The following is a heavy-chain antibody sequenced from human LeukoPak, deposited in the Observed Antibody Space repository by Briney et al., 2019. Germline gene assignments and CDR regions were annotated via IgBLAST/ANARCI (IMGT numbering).Heavy chain of an antibody. CDR1: GFTFDDYA. Sequence: PGRSLRLSCAASGFTFDDYAMHWVRQAPGKGLEWVSGISWNSGSIGYADSVKGRFTISRDNAKNSLYLQMNSLRAEDTALYYCAKEDDTAFDYWGQGTLSPSPQ. CDR3: AKEDDTAFDY. J-gene: IGHJ4*02. D-gene: IGHD5-18*01. V-gene: IGHV3-9*01. CDR2: ISWNSGSI.